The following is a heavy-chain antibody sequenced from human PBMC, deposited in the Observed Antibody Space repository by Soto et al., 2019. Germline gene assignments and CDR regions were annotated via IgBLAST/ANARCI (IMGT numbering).Heavy chain of an antibody. D-gene: IGHD3-3*01. J-gene: IGHJ4*02. CDR2: INPYNGHT. CDR1: GYTFTTYT. Sequence: APVKVSCKTSGYTFTTYTISWVRQAPGQGLEWMGWINPYNGHTDYAQSLQGRVTMTRDIPTSTAYMEPRGLRSDDTAVYYCARGPLFLEWLGSYYLDFWGQGTLVTVSS. V-gene: IGHV1-18*04. CDR3: ARGPLFLEWLGSYYLDF.